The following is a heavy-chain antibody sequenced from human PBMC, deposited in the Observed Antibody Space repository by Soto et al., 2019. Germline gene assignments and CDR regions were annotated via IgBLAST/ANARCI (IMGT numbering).Heavy chain of an antibody. J-gene: IGHJ6*02. V-gene: IGHV3-11*01. CDR1: GFIFSDYY. Sequence: QVQLEESGGGLVKPGQSLRLSCATSGFIFSDYYMAWIRQAPGKGLEWIGYINNGGDIVHYSDAVRGRFRISRDNTKMSLYLQMTSLRAEDTAIYYCARDRSAGDYFYYGMDVWGQGTTVTVSS. D-gene: IGHD1-1*01. CDR3: ARDRSAGDYFYYGMDV. CDR2: INNGGDIV.